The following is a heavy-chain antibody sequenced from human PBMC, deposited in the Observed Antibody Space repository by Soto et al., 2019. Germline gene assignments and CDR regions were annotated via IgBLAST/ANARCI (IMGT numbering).Heavy chain of an antibody. V-gene: IGHV5-51*01. Sequence: GESLKISCKASGYSFNSYWIGWVRQMPGKGLEWMGTIFLRDSDTRYSPSFQGQVTISADNSITTAYLQWSSLRASDTAMYYCVVPTSGYDSAFDSWGQGTLVTVSS. CDR2: IFLRDSDT. D-gene: IGHD3-22*01. CDR3: VVPTSGYDSAFDS. CDR1: GYSFNSYW. J-gene: IGHJ4*02.